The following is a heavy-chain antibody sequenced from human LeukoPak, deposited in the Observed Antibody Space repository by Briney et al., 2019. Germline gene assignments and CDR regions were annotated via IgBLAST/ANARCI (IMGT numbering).Heavy chain of an antibody. Sequence: GRSLRLSCAASGFIFSKYAMHWVRQTPGKGLEWVAAIWNDGSDENYADSVKGRFTISSDNSKNTLYLQMNSLRAEDTAVYYCAFEIGRSQGAFDIWGQGTMITVPS. V-gene: IGHV3-33*01. CDR3: AFEIGRSQGAFDI. J-gene: IGHJ3*02. CDR1: GFIFSKYA. CDR2: IWNDGSDE. D-gene: IGHD1-26*01.